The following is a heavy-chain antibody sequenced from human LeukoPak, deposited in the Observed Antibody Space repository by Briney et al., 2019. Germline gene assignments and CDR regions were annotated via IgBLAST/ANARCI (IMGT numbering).Heavy chain of an antibody. Sequence: GGSLRLSCAASGFTFSSYAMHWVRQALGKGLEWVAVISYDGSNKYYADSVKGRFTISRDNSKNTLYLQMNSLRAEDTAVYYCARGYSSDCWGQGTLVTVSS. CDR1: GFTFSSYA. V-gene: IGHV3-30*04. CDR2: ISYDGSNK. D-gene: IGHD6-13*01. J-gene: IGHJ4*02. CDR3: ARGYSSDC.